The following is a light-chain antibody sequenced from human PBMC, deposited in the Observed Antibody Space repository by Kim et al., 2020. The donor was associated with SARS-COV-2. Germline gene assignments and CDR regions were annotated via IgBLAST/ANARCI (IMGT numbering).Light chain of an antibody. V-gene: IGKV3D-15*01. J-gene: IGKJ4*01. CDR3: QHYNTWPT. CDR1: QSLSTY. CDR2: AAS. Sequence: SVAHGASPTPTCRASQSLSTYAAWHQQPRRAPRRLLSYAASTSATSVAAWISGSGSAEEFTPTIRRLPAEDFAVYYCQHYNTWPTFGGGTKVDIK.